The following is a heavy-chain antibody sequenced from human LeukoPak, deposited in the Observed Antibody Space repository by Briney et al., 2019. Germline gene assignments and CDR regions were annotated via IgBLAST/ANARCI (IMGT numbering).Heavy chain of an antibody. CDR1: GYTFTSYY. J-gene: IGHJ4*02. Sequence: ASVKVSCKASGYTFTSYYMHWVRQAPGQGLEWMGIINPSGGSTSYAQKFQGRVTMTRDTSTGTVYMELSSLRSEDTAVYYCARGETTVVTPYIYDYWGQGTLVTVSS. V-gene: IGHV1-46*01. D-gene: IGHD4-23*01. CDR3: ARGETTVVTPYIYDY. CDR2: INPSGGST.